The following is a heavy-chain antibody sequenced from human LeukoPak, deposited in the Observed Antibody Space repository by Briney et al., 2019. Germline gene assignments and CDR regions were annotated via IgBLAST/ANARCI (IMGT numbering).Heavy chain of an antibody. CDR3: ASIMIVAKDAFHI. Sequence: PGGSLRLSCAASGFTVSINYMSWVRQAPGKGLEWVSVIYSGGSTYYADSVKGRFTISRDNSKNTLYLQMSSLRAEDTAVYYCASIMIVAKDAFHIWGQGTMVTVSS. CDR1: GFTVSINY. J-gene: IGHJ3*02. CDR2: IYSGGST. V-gene: IGHV3-53*01. D-gene: IGHD3-16*01.